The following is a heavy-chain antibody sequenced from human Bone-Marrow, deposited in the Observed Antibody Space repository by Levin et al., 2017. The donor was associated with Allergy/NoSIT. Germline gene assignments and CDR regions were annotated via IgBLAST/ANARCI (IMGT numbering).Heavy chain of an antibody. Sequence: SETLSLTCTVSGGSISSVDYYWTWIRQPPGTGLEWIGYIFYSGPTYYNPSLASRLTISVNKSKNQFSLRLSSVTAADTAVYYCARGSEYSSSSGPVFDYWGQGALVTVSS. CDR1: GGSISSVDYY. D-gene: IGHD6-6*01. CDR3: ARGSEYSSSSGPVFDY. CDR2: IFYSGPT. V-gene: IGHV4-30-4*01. J-gene: IGHJ4*02.